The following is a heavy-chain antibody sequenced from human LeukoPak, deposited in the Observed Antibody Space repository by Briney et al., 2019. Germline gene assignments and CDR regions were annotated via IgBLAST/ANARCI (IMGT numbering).Heavy chain of an antibody. CDR1: GFTFSSYG. D-gene: IGHD4-17*01. CDR2: ISGSGGST. Sequence: PGGTLRLSCAASGFTFSSYGMSWVRQAPGKGLEWVSAISGSGGSTYYADSVKGRFTISRDNAKNSLYLQMNSLRAEDTAVYYCARVGGVTVTTFYYYMDVWGKGTTVTISS. J-gene: IGHJ6*03. CDR3: ARVGGVTVTTFYYYMDV. V-gene: IGHV3-23*01.